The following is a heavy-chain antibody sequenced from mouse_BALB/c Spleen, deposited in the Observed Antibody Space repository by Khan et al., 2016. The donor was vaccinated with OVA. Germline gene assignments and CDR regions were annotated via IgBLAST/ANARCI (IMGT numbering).Heavy chain of an antibody. CDR1: GYSITSGYG. CDR2: ISYSGST. J-gene: IGHJ2*01. V-gene: IGHV3-2*02. CDR3: ARTARIKY. D-gene: IGHD1-2*01. Sequence: EVQLQESGPGLVKPSQSLSLTCTVTGYSITSGYGWNWIRQFPGNKLEWMGFISYSGSTNYNPSLKSRISITRDTSKNQFFLQLNSLTTEKTATYYCARTARIKYWGQGTTLTVSS.